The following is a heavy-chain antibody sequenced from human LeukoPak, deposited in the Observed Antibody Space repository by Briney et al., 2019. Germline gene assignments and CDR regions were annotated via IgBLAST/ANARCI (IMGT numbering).Heavy chain of an antibody. Sequence: GGSLRLSCAASGFTFSSYAMSWVRQAPGKGLEWVSAISGSGGSTYYADSVKGRFTISRDNSKNTLYLQMNSLRAEDTAVYYCAKGPYYDSSGYYYGGDDWSQGTLVTVSS. CDR3: AKGPYYDSSGYYYGGDD. CDR1: GFTFSSYA. J-gene: IGHJ4*02. V-gene: IGHV3-23*01. CDR2: ISGSGGST. D-gene: IGHD3-22*01.